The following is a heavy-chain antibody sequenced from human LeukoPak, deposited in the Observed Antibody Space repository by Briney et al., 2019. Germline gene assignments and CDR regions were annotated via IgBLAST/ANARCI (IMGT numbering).Heavy chain of an antibody. CDR3: TRLAVCGRTGCHRDS. Sequence: GGSLRLSCAASGFTFSTYAMSWVRQAPGKGLEWVSSISGSGGSTDYADSVKGRFTISRDNSKNTLFLQMNSLRVEDTAVYYCTRLAVCGRTGCHRDSRGQGTLVTVSS. J-gene: IGHJ4*02. CDR1: GFTFSTYA. D-gene: IGHD2-2*01. CDR2: ISGSGGST. V-gene: IGHV3-23*01.